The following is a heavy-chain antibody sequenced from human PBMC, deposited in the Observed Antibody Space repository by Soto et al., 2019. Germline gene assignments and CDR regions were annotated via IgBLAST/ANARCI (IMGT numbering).Heavy chain of an antibody. J-gene: IGHJ4*02. CDR2: IYPGDSDT. CDR1: GYSFTSYW. V-gene: IGHV5-51*01. CDR3: ARPDCSGGSCYPYYFDY. D-gene: IGHD2-15*01. Sequence: GESLEISCKGSGYSFTSYWIGWVRQMPAKGLEWMGIIYPGDSDTRYSPSFQGQVTISADKSISTADLQWSSLKASDTAMYYCARPDCSGGSCYPYYFDYWGQGTLVTVSS.